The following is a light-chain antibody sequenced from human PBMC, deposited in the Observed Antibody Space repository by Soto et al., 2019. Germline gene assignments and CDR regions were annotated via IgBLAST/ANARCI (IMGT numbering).Light chain of an antibody. J-gene: IGKJ2*01. Sequence: EIVLTQSPGTRSLSPGEIATLSCRASQSVSSTYLAWYQQNPGQAPRLLIYGASSRATGIPDRFSGSGSGTDFTLTISRLEPEDFAVYFCQQYGSSSYTCGQGTKLEIK. V-gene: IGKV3-20*01. CDR2: GAS. CDR1: QSVSSTY. CDR3: QQYGSSSYT.